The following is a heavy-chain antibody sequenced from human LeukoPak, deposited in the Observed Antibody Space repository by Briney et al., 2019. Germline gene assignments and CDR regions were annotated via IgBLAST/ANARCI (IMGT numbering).Heavy chain of an antibody. D-gene: IGHD1-26*01. J-gene: IGHJ6*02. CDR3: AAGELLSYYGMDV. Sequence: GASVKVSCKASGYTFTGYYMHWVRQAPGQGLEWMGWINPNSGGTNYAQKFQGRVTMTRDTSISTAYMELSRLRSDDAAMYYCAAGELLSYYGMDVWGQGTTVTVSS. CDR1: GYTFTGYY. V-gene: IGHV1-2*02. CDR2: INPNSGGT.